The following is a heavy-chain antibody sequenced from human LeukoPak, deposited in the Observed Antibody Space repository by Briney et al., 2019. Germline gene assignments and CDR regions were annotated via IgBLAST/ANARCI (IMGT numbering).Heavy chain of an antibody. CDR2: IYYSGST. CDR3: ARDGCSGGSCPLRANAFDI. CDR1: GGSISSYY. D-gene: IGHD2-15*01. Sequence: PSETLSLTCTVSGGSISSYYWSWIRQPPGKGLEWIGYIYYSGSTNYNPSLKSRVTISVDTSKNQFSLKLSSVTAADTAVYYCARDGCSGGSCPLRANAFDIWGKGTTVTVSS. J-gene: IGHJ3*02. V-gene: IGHV4-59*01.